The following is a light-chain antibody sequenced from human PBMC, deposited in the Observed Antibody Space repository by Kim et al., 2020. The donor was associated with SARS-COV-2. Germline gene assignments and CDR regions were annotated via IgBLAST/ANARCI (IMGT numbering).Light chain of an antibody. Sequence: AIQLTQSPSSLSASIRDRITITCRASQGISSALAWYQQKPGKAPKLLIYDASSLESGVPSRFSGSGSGTDFTLTISSLQPEDFATYYCQQFYTYPRTFGQGTRLEIK. CDR1: QGISSA. J-gene: IGKJ5*01. V-gene: IGKV1-13*02. CDR3: QQFYTYPRT. CDR2: DAS.